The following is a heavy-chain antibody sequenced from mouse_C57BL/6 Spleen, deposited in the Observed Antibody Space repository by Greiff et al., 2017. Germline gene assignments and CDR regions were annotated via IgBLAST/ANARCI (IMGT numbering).Heavy chain of an antibody. Sequence: QVQLQQSGAELVRPGTSVKVSCKASGYAFTNYLIEWVKQRPGQGLEWIGVINPGSGGTNYNEKFKGKATLTADKSSSTAYMQLSSLTSEDSAVYFCARMGDYAAWFAYWGQGTLVTVSA. CDR1: GYAFTNYL. V-gene: IGHV1-54*01. J-gene: IGHJ3*01. CDR3: ARMGDYAAWFAY. CDR2: INPGSGGT. D-gene: IGHD2-4*01.